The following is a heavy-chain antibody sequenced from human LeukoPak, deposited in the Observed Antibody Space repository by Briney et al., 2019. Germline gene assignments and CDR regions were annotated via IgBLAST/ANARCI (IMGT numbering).Heavy chain of an antibody. V-gene: IGHV3-74*01. Sequence: GGSLRLSCAASGVTFSSHSMHWVRQAPGKGLVWVSGISRDGTSTNYADAVKGRFTISRDNAKNSLYLQMNSLRAEDTAVYYCARAPYWGQGTLVTVSS. CDR3: ARAPY. J-gene: IGHJ4*02. CDR2: ISRDGTST. CDR1: GVTFSSHS.